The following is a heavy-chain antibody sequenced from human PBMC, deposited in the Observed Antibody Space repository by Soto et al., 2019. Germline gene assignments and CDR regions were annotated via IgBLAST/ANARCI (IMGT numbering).Heavy chain of an antibody. D-gene: IGHD6-13*01. CDR1: GGSISSYY. CDR2: IYYSGST. Sequence: PSETLSLTCTVSGGSISSYYWSWIRQPPGKGLEWIGYIYYSGSTNYNPSLKSRVTISVDTSKNQFSLKLSSVTAADTAVYYCARDRIAAAGTSVWFDPWGQGTLVTVPQ. J-gene: IGHJ5*02. CDR3: ARDRIAAAGTSVWFDP. V-gene: IGHV4-59*01.